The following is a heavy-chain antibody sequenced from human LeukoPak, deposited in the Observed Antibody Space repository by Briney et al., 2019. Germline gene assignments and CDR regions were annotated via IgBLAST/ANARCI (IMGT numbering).Heavy chain of an antibody. Sequence: GGSLRLSCAASGIAVTTNYMSWVRQAPGKGLEWVSVIYLGGGTQHAAYVMGGLTTSTGYSSNTLYLVMKSLISEDATVLYCSAPSNNSRYAFDYWGHGTLVTVSS. CDR3: SAPSNNSRYAFDY. D-gene: IGHD3-22*01. J-gene: IGHJ4*01. CDR1: GIAVTTNY. V-gene: IGHV3-53*01. CDR2: IYLGGGT.